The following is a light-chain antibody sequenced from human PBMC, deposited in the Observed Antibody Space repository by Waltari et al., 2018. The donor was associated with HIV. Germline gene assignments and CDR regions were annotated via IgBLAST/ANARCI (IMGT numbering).Light chain of an antibody. Sequence: QSALTQPPSASGSPGQSVTISCTGTSSDVGGYNYVSWYQQHPGKAPQLMIYEVSQRPSGVPMRFSVSKSGNTASLTVSGLQTEDEANYYCSSYAGSNNWVFGGGTNLTVL. CDR2: EVS. CDR1: SSDVGGYNY. V-gene: IGLV2-8*01. CDR3: SSYAGSNNWV. J-gene: IGLJ3*02.